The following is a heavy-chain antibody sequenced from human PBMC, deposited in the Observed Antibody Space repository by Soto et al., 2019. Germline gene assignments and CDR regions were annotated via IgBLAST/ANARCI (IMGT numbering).Heavy chain of an antibody. Sequence: PGGSLRLSCAASGFTFSSYAMSWVRQAPGKGLEWVSAISGSGASTYYADSVKGRFTISRDNSKNTLHLEMNSLRAEDTAVYFCAKESRGIAPTVTGYWGQGTQVTISS. D-gene: IGHD6-13*01. CDR3: AKESRGIAPTVTGY. J-gene: IGHJ4*02. CDR1: GFTFSSYA. CDR2: ISGSGAST. V-gene: IGHV3-23*01.